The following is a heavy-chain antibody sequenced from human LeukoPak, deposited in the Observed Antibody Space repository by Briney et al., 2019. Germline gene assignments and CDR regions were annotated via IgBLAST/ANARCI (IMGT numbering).Heavy chain of an antibody. CDR3: ARLDYGRNSPHFDY. D-gene: IGHD4-23*01. CDR2: ISYSGST. Sequence: SETLSLTCTVSGGSVSSSSYYWGWIRQPPGKGLEWVWSISYSGSTYYTPSLNSRVTISVDTSNNQFSPTLSSVPAPHTAVYYCARLDYGRNSPHFDYWGQGTLVTVSS. J-gene: IGHJ4*02. V-gene: IGHV4-39*07. CDR1: GGSVSSSSYY.